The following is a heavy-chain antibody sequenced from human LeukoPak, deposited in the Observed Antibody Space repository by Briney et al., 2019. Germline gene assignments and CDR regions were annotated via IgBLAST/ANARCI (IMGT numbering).Heavy chain of an antibody. CDR3: ARVGRGVVVPAAIDYYYYYMDV. CDR2: IYTSGST. Sequence: PSETLSLTCTVSGGSISSSSYYWGWIRQPAGKGLEWIGRIYTSGSTNYNPSLKSRVTISVDTSKNQFSLKLSSVTAADTAVYYCARVGRGVVVPAAIDYYYYYMDVWGKGTTVTVSS. J-gene: IGHJ6*03. CDR1: GGSISSSSYY. V-gene: IGHV4-61*02. D-gene: IGHD2-2*02.